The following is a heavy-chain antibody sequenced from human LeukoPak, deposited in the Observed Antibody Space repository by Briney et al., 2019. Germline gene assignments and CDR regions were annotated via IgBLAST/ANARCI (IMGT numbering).Heavy chain of an antibody. CDR2: ISYDGSEK. CDR1: GFTFSQYS. CDR3: ARDLANRYLFDY. D-gene: IGHD1-14*01. V-gene: IGHV3-30-3*01. Sequence: GGSLRLSCAASGFTFSQYSMHWVRQPPGKGLEWVSVISYDGSEKSYGDSVKGRFTASRDNSKTTLSLQMNSLRAEDPAVYSCARDLANRYLFDYWGQGTLVSVSS. J-gene: IGHJ4*02.